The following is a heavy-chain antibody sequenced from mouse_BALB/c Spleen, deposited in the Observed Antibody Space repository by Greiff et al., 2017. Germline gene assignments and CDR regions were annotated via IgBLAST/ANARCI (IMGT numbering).Heavy chain of an antibody. CDR2: ISNGGGST. CDR3: ARQGRYGAWFAY. D-gene: IGHD2-14*01. Sequence: EVMLVESGGGLVQPGGSLKLSCAASGFTFSSYTMSWVRQTPEKRLEWVAYISNGGGSTYCPDTVKGRFTISRDNAKNTLYLQMSSLKSEDTAMYYCARQGRYGAWFAYWGQGTLVTVSA. CDR1: GFTFSSYT. V-gene: IGHV5-12-2*01. J-gene: IGHJ3*01.